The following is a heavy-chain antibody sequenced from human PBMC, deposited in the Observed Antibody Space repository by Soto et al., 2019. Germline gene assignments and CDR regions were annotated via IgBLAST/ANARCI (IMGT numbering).Heavy chain of an antibody. J-gene: IGHJ4*02. Sequence: SSETLSLTCTVAGGSISSYYWSWIRQPQGKGLEWIGYIYYSGSTNYNPSLKSRVTISVDTSKNQFSLKLSSVTAADTAVYYCARTAYSGSSYYFDYWGQGTLVTVSS. D-gene: IGHD1-26*01. CDR1: GGSISSYY. CDR3: ARTAYSGSSYYFDY. V-gene: IGHV4-59*08. CDR2: IYYSGST.